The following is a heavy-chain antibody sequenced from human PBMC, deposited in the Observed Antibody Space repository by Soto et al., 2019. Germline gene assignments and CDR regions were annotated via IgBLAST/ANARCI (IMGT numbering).Heavy chain of an antibody. CDR3: ARVFPVAARTGVAY. D-gene: IGHD1-1*01. V-gene: IGHV1-46*01. Sequence: QVQLVQSGAEVKKPGASVKVSCKASGYTFTSYYMHWVRQAPGQGLEWMGIINPSGGSTSYAQKFQGRFTMTRDPSTRTVYMELTGLRSEDTAFYYCARVFPVAARTGVAYWGQGPLVTFSS. CDR2: INPSGGST. J-gene: IGHJ4*02. CDR1: GYTFTSYY.